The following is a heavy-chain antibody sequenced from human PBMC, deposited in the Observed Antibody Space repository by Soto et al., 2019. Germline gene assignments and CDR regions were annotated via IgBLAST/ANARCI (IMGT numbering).Heavy chain of an antibody. J-gene: IGHJ4*02. CDR2: MSSSSTI. Sequence: EVQLVESGGGLIQPGGSLRLSCAASGFTFSTYSMNWVRQAPGKGLEWVSYMSSSSTIYYADSVKGRFTISRDNAKNLRYLQMNSLRAEDAAVCYCAREGGNYFDYWGQGTLVTVAS. CDR3: AREGGNYFDY. CDR1: GFTFSTYS. V-gene: IGHV3-48*01. D-gene: IGHD1-26*01.